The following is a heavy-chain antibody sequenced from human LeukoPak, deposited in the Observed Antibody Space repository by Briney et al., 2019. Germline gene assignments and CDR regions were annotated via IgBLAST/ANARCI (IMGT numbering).Heavy chain of an antibody. CDR1: GYTFTGYY. J-gene: IGHJ4*02. D-gene: IGHD6-13*01. Sequence: ASVKVSCKASGYTFTGYYIHWVRQAPGQGLEWMGWINPNSGGTNYAQEFQGRVTMTRDTSISTAYMALSRLRSDDTAVYYCSREPGYSSSPDNDYWGQGTLVTVSS. CDR2: INPNSGGT. V-gene: IGHV1-2*02. CDR3: SREPGYSSSPDNDY.